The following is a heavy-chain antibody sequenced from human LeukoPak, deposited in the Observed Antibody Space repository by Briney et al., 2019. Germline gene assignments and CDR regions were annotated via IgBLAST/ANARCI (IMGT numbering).Heavy chain of an antibody. V-gene: IGHV1-2*02. D-gene: IGHD6-19*01. J-gene: IGHJ4*02. CDR1: GYTFTGYY. CDR3: ASRSDSSGWSFFDY. CDR2: INPNSGGT. Sequence: ASVTVSCKASGYTFTGYYMHWVRQAPGQGLEWMGWINPNSGGTNYAQKFQGRVTMTRDTSISTAYMELSRLRSDDTAVYYCASRSDSSGWSFFDYWGQGTLVTVSS.